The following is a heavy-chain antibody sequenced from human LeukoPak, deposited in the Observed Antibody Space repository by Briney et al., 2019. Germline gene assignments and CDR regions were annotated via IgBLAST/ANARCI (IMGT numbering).Heavy chain of an antibody. CDR2: IYYSGST. CDR3: ASVVRYYYDSSGYYRDH. D-gene: IGHD3-22*01. CDR1: GGSISSGDYY. Sequence: SQTLSLTCTVSGGSISSGDYYWSWIRQPPGKGLEWIGYIYYSGSTYYNPSLKSRVTIPVDTSKNQFSLKLSSVTAADTAVYYCASVVRYYYDSSGYYRDHWGQGTLVTVSS. V-gene: IGHV4-30-4*01. J-gene: IGHJ4*02.